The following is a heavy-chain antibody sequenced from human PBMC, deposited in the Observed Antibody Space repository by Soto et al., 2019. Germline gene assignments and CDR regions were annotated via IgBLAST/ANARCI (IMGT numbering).Heavy chain of an antibody. Sequence: QVQVVESGGGVVQPGGSLRLSCAASGFTFSSYGMHWVRQVPGKGLEWVAVISYDGVNKFYTDSVKGRFTISRDNSKSALYLQMNSLRTDDAAVYYCAKGSYNTGWHVADYWGQGTLVTVSS. CDR2: ISYDGVNK. V-gene: IGHV3-30*18. CDR1: GFTFSSYG. D-gene: IGHD6-19*01. CDR3: AKGSYNTGWHVADY. J-gene: IGHJ4*02.